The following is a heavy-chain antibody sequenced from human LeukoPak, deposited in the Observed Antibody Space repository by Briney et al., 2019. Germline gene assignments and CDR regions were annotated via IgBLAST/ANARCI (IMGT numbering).Heavy chain of an antibody. Sequence: GGSLRLSCAASGFTFSSYAMSWVRQAPGKGLEWVSAISGSGGSTYYADSVKGRFTISRDNSKNTLYLQMNSLRAEDTAVYYCAKDLLMYYYDSSGYYQNQAFDYWGQGTLVTVSS. V-gene: IGHV3-23*01. CDR1: GFTFSSYA. D-gene: IGHD3-22*01. CDR3: AKDLLMYYYDSSGYYQNQAFDY. J-gene: IGHJ4*02. CDR2: ISGSGGST.